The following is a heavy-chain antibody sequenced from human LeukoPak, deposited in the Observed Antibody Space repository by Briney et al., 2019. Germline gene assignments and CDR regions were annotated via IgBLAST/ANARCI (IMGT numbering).Heavy chain of an antibody. Sequence: PSETLSLTCTVSGASVSDYYWSWIRQPPGKGLEWFGYIYYTGSTKYNPSLESRVTISIDTSKNHLYLKLSSVTAADTAMYYCARHSRAYSSTSGTFEYWGQGTLVTVSS. J-gene: IGHJ4*02. CDR1: GASVSDYY. D-gene: IGHD2-2*01. V-gene: IGHV4-59*08. CDR3: ARHSRAYSSTSGTFEY. CDR2: IYYTGST.